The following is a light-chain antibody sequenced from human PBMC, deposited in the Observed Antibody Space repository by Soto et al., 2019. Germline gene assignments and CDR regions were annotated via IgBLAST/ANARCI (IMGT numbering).Light chain of an antibody. V-gene: IGLV2-14*01. CDR1: SSDVGSYNY. CDR3: SSYTSSSTLA. CDR2: DVS. J-gene: IGLJ1*01. Sequence: QSVLPQPASVSGSPGQSITISCTGTSSDVGSYNYVSWYQQHPGKAPKLLIYDVSNRPSGVSNRFSGSKSGNTASLTISGLQAEDEADYYCSSYTSSSTLAFGTGTKVTVL.